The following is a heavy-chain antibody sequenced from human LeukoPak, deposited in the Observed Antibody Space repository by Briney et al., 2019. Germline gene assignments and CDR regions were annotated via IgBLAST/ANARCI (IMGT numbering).Heavy chain of an antibody. D-gene: IGHD4/OR15-4a*01. J-gene: IGHJ4*02. CDR3: ARDLDYGEKSEDY. V-gene: IGHV1-46*01. CDR1: GFTFINYY. Sequence: ASVKVSCKASGFTFINYYMHWVRQAPGQGLEWLGIINLSGGSTHYPQKFQDRVTMTRDTSTSTVYMELSSLRSEDTAVYYCARDLDYGEKSEDYWGQGTLVSVSS. CDR2: INLSGGST.